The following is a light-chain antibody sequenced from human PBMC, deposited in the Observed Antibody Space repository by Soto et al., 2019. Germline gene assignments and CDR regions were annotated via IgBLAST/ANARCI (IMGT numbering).Light chain of an antibody. CDR1: SSNIGAGYD. CDR2: GNS. J-gene: IGLJ2*01. V-gene: IGLV1-40*01. Sequence: QSVLTQPPSVSGAPGQRVTISCTGSSSNIGAGYDVHWYQQRPGTAPKLLIYGNSNRPSGVPDRLSGSKSGTSASLAITGLQAEDEADYYCQSYDSSLSGNVVFGGGTKLTVL. CDR3: QSYDSSLSGNVV.